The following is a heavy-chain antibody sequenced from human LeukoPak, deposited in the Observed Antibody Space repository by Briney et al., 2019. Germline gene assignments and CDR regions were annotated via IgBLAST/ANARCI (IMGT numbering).Heavy chain of an antibody. CDR1: GDSISTKY. CDR2: VHSSGST. J-gene: IGHJ4*02. D-gene: IGHD5-18*01. Sequence: SETLSLTCTVSGDSISTKYWSWIRQPPGKGLEWIGYVHSSGSTDYNPSLKSRVLISVDTSRNQFSLKVTSVTATDTAMYFCARQQVGFYNGYSPFDYWGPGTLVTVSS. V-gene: IGHV4-59*08. CDR3: ARQQVGFYNGYSPFDY.